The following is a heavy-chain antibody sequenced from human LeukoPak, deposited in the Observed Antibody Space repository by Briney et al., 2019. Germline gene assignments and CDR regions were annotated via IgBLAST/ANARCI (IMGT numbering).Heavy chain of an antibody. J-gene: IGHJ4*02. V-gene: IGHV1-69*05. CDR2: IVPIFGTP. Sequence: SVKVSCKSSGGTFSSYAINWVRQAPGQGLEWMGRIVPIFGTPKYAQKFQGRVTITTDESTSTAHLELSSLRSEDTAVYYCAGGGHYGSSGYYGAWGYWGQGTLVTVSS. CDR3: AGGGHYGSSGYYGAWGY. CDR1: GGTFSSYA. D-gene: IGHD3-22*01.